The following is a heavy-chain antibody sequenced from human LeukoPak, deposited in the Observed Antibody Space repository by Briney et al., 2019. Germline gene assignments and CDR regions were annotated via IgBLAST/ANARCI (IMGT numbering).Heavy chain of an antibody. D-gene: IGHD2-21*01. Sequence: GGSLRLSCAASGFTFSSSAMSWVRQAPGKGLEWVSAISNNGGYTYYADSVKGRFSISRDNSKNTLYLQMDSLRGEDTAVYYCAKDFRIGYSAHFDYWGQGALVTVSS. CDR2: ISNNGGYT. V-gene: IGHV3-23*01. J-gene: IGHJ4*02. CDR1: GFTFSSSA. CDR3: AKDFRIGYSAHFDY.